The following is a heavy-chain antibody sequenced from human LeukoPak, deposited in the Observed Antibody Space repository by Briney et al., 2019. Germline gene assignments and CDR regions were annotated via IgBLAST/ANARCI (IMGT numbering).Heavy chain of an antibody. CDR3: ARGTAYYFDY. CDR2: ISYDGSNK. Sequence: GGSLRLSCTASGLKFRNYGMHWVRQAPGKGLEWVAVISYDGSNKYYADSVKGRFTISRDNSKNTLYLQMNSLRAEDTAVYYCARGTAYYFDYWGQGTLVTVSS. CDR1: GLKFRNYG. V-gene: IGHV3-30*19. J-gene: IGHJ4*02.